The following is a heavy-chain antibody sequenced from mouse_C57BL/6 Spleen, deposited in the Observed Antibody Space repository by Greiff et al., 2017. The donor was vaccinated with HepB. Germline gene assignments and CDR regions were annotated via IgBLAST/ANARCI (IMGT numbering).Heavy chain of an antibody. Sequence: VKLVESGPGLVQPSQSLSITCTVSGFSLTSYGVHWVRQSPGKGLEWLGVIWRGGSTDYNAAFMSRLSITKDNSKSQVFFKMNSLQADDTAIYYCAKGASGSTPLDYWGQGTSVTVSS. D-gene: IGHD1-1*01. J-gene: IGHJ4*01. CDR3: AKGASGSTPLDY. CDR1: GFSLTSYG. V-gene: IGHV2-5*01. CDR2: IWRGGST.